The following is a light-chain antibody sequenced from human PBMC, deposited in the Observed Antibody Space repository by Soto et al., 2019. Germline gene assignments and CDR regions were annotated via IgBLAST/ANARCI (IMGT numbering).Light chain of an antibody. Sequence: DSPMTQSPSSLSASVGDRVTITCRASQGISNYLAWYQQKPGKDPTLLIYAASTLQSGVPSRFSGSGSGTDFTLTISSLQPEYFSTYYCQTNNSAPITFGPGTKVDIE. J-gene: IGKJ3*01. CDR2: AAS. CDR3: QTNNSAPIT. CDR1: QGISNY. V-gene: IGKV1-27*01.